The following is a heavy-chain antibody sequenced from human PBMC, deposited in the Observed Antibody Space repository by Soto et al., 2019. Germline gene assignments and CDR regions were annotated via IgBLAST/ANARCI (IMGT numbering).Heavy chain of an antibody. V-gene: IGHV3-23*01. CDR2: VSGSGGST. D-gene: IGHD1-1*01. Sequence: EVQLLESGGGLAQPGGSLRLSCDASGFTFSSYAMSWVRQAPGEGLEWVSAVSGSGGSTYYADSVKGRFTISRGNSKYTLYLQMTSLKAEDTAVYYCAKDRARFANDGPHGHWGQGTLVTVSS. CDR3: AKDRARFANDGPHGH. CDR1: GFTFSSYA. J-gene: IGHJ4*02.